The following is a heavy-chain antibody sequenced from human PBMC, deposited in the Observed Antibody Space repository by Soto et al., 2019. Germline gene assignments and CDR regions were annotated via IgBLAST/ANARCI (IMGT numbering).Heavy chain of an antibody. J-gene: IGHJ3*02. V-gene: IGHV4-34*01. Sequence: QVQLQQWGAGLLKPSETLSLTCAVYGGSFSGYYWSWIRQPPGKGLEWIGEINHSGSTNYSPSLKSRVTISVDTSKNQFSLKLSSVTAADTAVYYCARDKREQQPITAFDIWGQGTMVTVSS. CDR1: GGSFSGYY. CDR3: ARDKREQQPITAFDI. CDR2: INHSGST. D-gene: IGHD6-13*01.